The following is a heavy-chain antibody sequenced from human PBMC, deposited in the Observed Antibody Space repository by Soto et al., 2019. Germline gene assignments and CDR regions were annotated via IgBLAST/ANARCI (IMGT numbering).Heavy chain of an antibody. Sequence: GESLKISCAASGFTFSSYAMSWVRQAPGKGLEWVSAISGSGGSTYYADSVKGRFTISRDNSKNTLYLQMNSLRAEDTAVYYCAKDAAAGTYYYYYYMDVWGKGTTVTVSS. CDR1: GFTFSSYA. CDR2: ISGSGGST. CDR3: AKDAAAGTYYYYYYMDV. J-gene: IGHJ6*03. V-gene: IGHV3-23*01. D-gene: IGHD6-13*01.